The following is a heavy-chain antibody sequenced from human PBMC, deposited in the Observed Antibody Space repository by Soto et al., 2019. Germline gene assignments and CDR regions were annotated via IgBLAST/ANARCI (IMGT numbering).Heavy chain of an antibody. V-gene: IGHV1-18*04. J-gene: IGHJ6*02. D-gene: IGHD2-15*01. CDR3: ARFSGGVYNTYYFFYGMDV. CDR2: ITTYNGNT. CDR1: GYSFTSYG. Sequence: ASVKVSCKASGYSFTSYGISWVRQAPGQGLDWMGWITTYNGNTKYAQDLQGRVTMTTDTSTSTAYMELRSLRSDDTAVYYCARFSGGVYNTYYFFYGMDVWGQGTTVTVSS.